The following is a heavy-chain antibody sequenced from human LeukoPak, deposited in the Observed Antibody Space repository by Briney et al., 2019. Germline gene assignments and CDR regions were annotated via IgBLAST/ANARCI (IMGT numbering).Heavy chain of an antibody. D-gene: IGHD6-6*01. CDR1: GGSISSYY. J-gene: IGHJ4*02. V-gene: IGHV4-59*01. CDR2: IYYSGST. CDR3: ARSSWRYYFDY. Sequence: SETLSLTCTASGGSISSYYWSWIRQPPGKGLEWIGYIYYSGSTNYIPSLKSRVTISVDTSKNQFSLKLSSVTAADTAVYYCARSSWRYYFDYWGQGTLVTVSS.